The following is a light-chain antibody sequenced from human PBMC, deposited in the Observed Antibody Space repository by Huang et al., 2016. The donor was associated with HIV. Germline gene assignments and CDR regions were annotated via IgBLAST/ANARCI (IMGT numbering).Light chain of an antibody. V-gene: IGKV4-1*01. CDR2: WAS. J-gene: IGKJ4*01. Sequence: DIVMTQSPDSLTVSLGERATINCKSSQSVLYSSNNKKYLAWYQQKPGQPPKLLIYWASTRESGVPDRFSGSGSGTDVTLTISSLQAEDVAVYYCQQYYSTLLTFGGGTKVEIK. CDR1: QSVLYSSNNKKY. CDR3: QQYYSTLLT.